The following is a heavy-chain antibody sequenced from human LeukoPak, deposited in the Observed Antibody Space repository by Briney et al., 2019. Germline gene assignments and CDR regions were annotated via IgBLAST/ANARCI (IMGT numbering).Heavy chain of an antibody. D-gene: IGHD4-17*01. CDR3: ARDHDYGDYDVFVY. J-gene: IGHJ4*02. CDR1: GGTFSSYA. V-gene: IGHV1-69*05. Sequence: ASVKVSCKASGGTFSSYAISWVRQAPGQGLEWMGRIIPIFGTANYAQKFQGRVTITTDESTSTAYMELSSLRSEDTAVYYCARDHDYGDYDVFVYRGQGTLVTVSS. CDR2: IIPIFGTA.